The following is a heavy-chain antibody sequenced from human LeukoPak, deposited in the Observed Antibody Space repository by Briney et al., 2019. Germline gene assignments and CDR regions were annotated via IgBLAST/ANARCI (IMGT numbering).Heavy chain of an antibody. D-gene: IGHD2-2*01. V-gene: IGHV3-23*01. J-gene: IGHJ4*02. CDR2: ISGSGGST. Sequence: PGGSLRLSCAASGFTFGSYAMSWVRQAPGKGLEWVSAISGSGGSTYYADSVKGRFTISRDNSKNTLYLQMNSLRAEDTAVYYCAKFFGYCSSTSCSTGTFDYWGQGTLVTVSS. CDR3: AKFFGYCSSTSCSTGTFDY. CDR1: GFTFGSYA.